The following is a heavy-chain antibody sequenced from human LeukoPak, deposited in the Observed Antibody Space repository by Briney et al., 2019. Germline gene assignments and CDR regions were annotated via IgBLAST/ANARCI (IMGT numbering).Heavy chain of an antibody. Sequence: GGSLRLSCAASGFTFSTYWMHWVRQDPGKGLVWVSRISSDASITSYADPVKGRFTISRDNAKNTLYLQMNSLRAEDTALYYCATSARTYLGSSLDYWGQGTLVSVSS. CDR2: ISSDASIT. CDR3: ATSARTYLGSSLDY. J-gene: IGHJ4*02. CDR1: GFTFSTYW. D-gene: IGHD2-15*01. V-gene: IGHV3-74*01.